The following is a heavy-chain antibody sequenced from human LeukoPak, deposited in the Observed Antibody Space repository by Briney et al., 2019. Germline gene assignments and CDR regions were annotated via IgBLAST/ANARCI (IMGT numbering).Heavy chain of an antibody. CDR2: ISSSGSTI. V-gene: IGHV3-11*01. CDR1: GFTFSDHY. J-gene: IGHJ5*02. CDR3: TRASGSYSSRWFDP. D-gene: IGHD1-26*01. Sequence: GGSLRLSCAASGFTFSDHYMSWIRQAPGKGLEWVSYISSSGSTIYYADSVKGRFTVSRDNAKHSLYLQMNSLRAEDTAVYYCTRASGSYSSRWFDPWGQGTLVTVSS.